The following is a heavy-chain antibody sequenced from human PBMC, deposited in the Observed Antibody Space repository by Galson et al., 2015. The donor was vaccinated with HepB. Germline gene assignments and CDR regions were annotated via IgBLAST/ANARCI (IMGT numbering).Heavy chain of an antibody. J-gene: IGHJ4*02. CDR2: ISGSGGTT. CDR1: GFTFSNYA. CDR3: AHARGGSYYFGY. Sequence: SLRLSCAASGFTFSNYALSWVRQAPGKGLEWVSGISGSGGTTHYADSVEGRFTISRDNSKNTLYLQMNSLRAEDTAVYYCAHARGGSYYFGYWGQGTLVTVSS. V-gene: IGHV3-23*01. D-gene: IGHD1-26*01.